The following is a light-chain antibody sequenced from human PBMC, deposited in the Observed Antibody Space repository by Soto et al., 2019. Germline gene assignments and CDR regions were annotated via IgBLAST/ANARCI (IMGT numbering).Light chain of an antibody. V-gene: IGKV3-20*01. CDR1: QSLDTYT. CDR3: QQYAESPLT. J-gene: IGKJ3*01. CDR2: GAS. Sequence: EIVLTQSPVTLSLSPGEKATLSCRASQSLDTYTLAWYQQKPGHAPRLLIYGASTRAAAIPDRFIGSGSGTDFALTISRLEPEDFAVYYCQQYAESPLTFGPGTKVDIK.